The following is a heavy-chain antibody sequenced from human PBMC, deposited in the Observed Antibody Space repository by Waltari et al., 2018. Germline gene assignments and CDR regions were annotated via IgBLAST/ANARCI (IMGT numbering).Heavy chain of an antibody. J-gene: IGHJ4*02. CDR2: SSADNGDT. D-gene: IGHD1-20*01. V-gene: IGHV1-18*01. Sequence: QVQLVQSGAEVKQPGASVKVSCKASGYTFNAYALSWVRQAPGQGLEWMGWSSADNGDTNYAQKFQGRVTMTTDTSTNTAYMELKNLRSDDTAVYYCAREYNYFDFWGQGSLVTVSS. CDR1: GYTFNAYA. CDR3: AREYNYFDF.